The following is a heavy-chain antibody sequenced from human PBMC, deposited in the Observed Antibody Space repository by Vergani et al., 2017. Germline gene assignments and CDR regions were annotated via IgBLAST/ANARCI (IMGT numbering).Heavy chain of an antibody. CDR2: IYYSGNT. Sequence: QVQLQESGSELVKPSETLSLTCTVPGVPISSYYWSWIRQPPGKGLELIEYIYYSGNTNYNPSLKSRVTISVDTSKNQFPRKLGSVTAAETAVYDCARLGLRYDIFTGSVFDYWGQGTLVTVSS. J-gene: IGHJ4*02. CDR3: ARLGLRYDIFTGSVFDY. V-gene: IGHV4-59*01. CDR1: GVPISSYY. D-gene: IGHD3-9*01.